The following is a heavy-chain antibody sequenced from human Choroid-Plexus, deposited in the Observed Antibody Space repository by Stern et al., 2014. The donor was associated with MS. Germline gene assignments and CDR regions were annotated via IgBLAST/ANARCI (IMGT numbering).Heavy chain of an antibody. Sequence: QVTLKESGPALLRPTETLRLTCTFSGFSLSTTGMRVSWIRQPPGKALEWLARIDWDEEKFYNTSLKTRVTISKDTSKNHVVLTMTNVDPVDTATYYCARLGAVGGLDFWGQGTLVTVSS. CDR3: ARLGAVGGLDF. D-gene: IGHD6-19*01. V-gene: IGHV2-70*04. J-gene: IGHJ4*02. CDR1: GFSLSTTGMR. CDR2: IDWDEEK.